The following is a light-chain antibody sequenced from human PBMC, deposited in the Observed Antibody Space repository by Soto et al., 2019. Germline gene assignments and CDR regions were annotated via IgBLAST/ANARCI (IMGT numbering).Light chain of an antibody. CDR2: TPS. J-gene: IGKJ2*01. V-gene: IGKV1-5*03. CDR1: QSIDWW. CDR3: QQYIAYPYT. Sequence: DIQMTQSPSTLFASVGDRVTISCRASQSIDWWLAWYQQMPGKAPHLLFYTPSSLGGRVPSRFGGSGSGTEFTLTISGLQPDDFATYYCQQYIAYPYTFAQGTKVEVK.